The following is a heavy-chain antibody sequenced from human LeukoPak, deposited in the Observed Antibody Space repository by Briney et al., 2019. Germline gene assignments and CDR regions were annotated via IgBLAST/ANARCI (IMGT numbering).Heavy chain of an antibody. D-gene: IGHD1-26*01. V-gene: IGHV5-51*01. CDR2: IYPGDSDS. CDR3: ARTIVPLLVGAFDI. J-gene: IGHJ3*02. Sequence: GESLKISCQGSGYTFANHWIGWVRQMPGEGLEWMGIIYPGDSDSRYSPSFQGQVTISADKSINTAYLRWSSLKASDTAMYYCARTIVPLLVGAFDIWGQGTMVTVSS. CDR1: GYTFANHW.